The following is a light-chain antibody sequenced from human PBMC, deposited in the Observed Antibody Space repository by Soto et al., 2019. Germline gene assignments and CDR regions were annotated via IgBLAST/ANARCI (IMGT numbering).Light chain of an antibody. CDR2: EGN. V-gene: IGLV2-23*01. J-gene: IGLJ1*01. CDR1: RSDIGSYNL. CDR3: SSYAGTSTYV. Sequence: QSALTQPASVSGSPGQSITISCTGTRSDIGSYNLVSWYQHLPDKAPKLMIYEGNTRPSGVSNRFSGSKSDNTASLTISGLQPEDEAVYFCSSYAGTSTYVFGSGTKVTVL.